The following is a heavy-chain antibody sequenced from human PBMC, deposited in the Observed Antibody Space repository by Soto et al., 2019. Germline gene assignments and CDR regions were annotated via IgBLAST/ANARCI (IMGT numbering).Heavy chain of an antibody. V-gene: IGHV3-23*01. D-gene: IGHD2-15*01. CDR1: GFAFSSYA. CDR2: VIGTGGST. J-gene: IGHJ5*02. Sequence: GGSMRLSCAASGFAFSSYAMTWVRQAPGKGLEWVSTVIGTGGSTFYPDSVKGRFTISRDNYKNTLFLQMNSLRVEDTAIYYCAKGPGSVRWNWFDPWGQGILVTVSS. CDR3: AKGPGSVRWNWFDP.